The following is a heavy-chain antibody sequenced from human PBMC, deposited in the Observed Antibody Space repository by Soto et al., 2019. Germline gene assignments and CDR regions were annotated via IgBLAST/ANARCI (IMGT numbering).Heavy chain of an antibody. Sequence: GGSLILSCAASGFTFSNYWMSWVRQAPGRGLEWVANIKRDGSEIYYVDSVKGRFTISRDNAKNSLYLQMNRLRAEDTAVYYCARATDYYYYYGMDVWGQGTTVTVSS. CDR2: IKRDGSEI. J-gene: IGHJ6*02. V-gene: IGHV3-7*01. CDR3: ARATDYYYYYGMDV. CDR1: GFTFSNYW.